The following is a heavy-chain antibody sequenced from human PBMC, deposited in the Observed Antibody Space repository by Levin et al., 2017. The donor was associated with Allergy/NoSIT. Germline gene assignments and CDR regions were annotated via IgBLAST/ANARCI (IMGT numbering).Heavy chain of an antibody. J-gene: IGHJ4*02. CDR3: ARIPEGELLPDY. CDR1: GFSLSTSGMR. D-gene: IGHD1-26*01. V-gene: IGHV2-70*04. CDR2: IDWDDDK. Sequence: SGPTLVKPTQTLTLTCTFSGFSLSTSGMRVSWIRQPPGKALEWLARIDWDDDKFYSTSLKTRLTISKDTSKNQVVLTMTNMDPVDTATYYCARIPEGELLPDYWGQGTLVTVSS.